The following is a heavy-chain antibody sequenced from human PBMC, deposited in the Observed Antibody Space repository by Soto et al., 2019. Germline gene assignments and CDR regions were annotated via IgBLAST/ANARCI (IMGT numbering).Heavy chain of an antibody. CDR2: INPATGAA. J-gene: IGHJ3*02. Sequence: QLHLVQSGAVVKKPGASVTVSCSASGYPVTAYYMHWVRQAPGRGLEWMGGINPATGAAKYTQTFQGTVSMTRATSTSTVFMELSGLTSEDTAVFYCARGGGVGVAGSAAFDMWGQGTLVTVSS. V-gene: IGHV1-2*02. CDR3: ARGGGVGVAGSAAFDM. D-gene: IGHD3-3*01. CDR1: GYPVTAYY.